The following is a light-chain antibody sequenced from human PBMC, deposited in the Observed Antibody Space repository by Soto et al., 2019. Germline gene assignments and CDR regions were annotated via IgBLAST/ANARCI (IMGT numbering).Light chain of an antibody. CDR1: SNDVGAFNY. CDR3: SSYTTSNTWV. Sequence: QSALTQPASVSGSPGQSITISCTGSSNDVGAFNYVSWYRHSPGEAPKVLIRGVSIRPSGVSIRFSASKSANTASLTISVLQAEDEALYYCSSYTTSNTWVFGGGTKVTVL. CDR2: GVS. J-gene: IGLJ3*02. V-gene: IGLV2-14*03.